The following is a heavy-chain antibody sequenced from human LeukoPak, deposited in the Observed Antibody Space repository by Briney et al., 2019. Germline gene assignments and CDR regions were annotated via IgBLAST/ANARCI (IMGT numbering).Heavy chain of an antibody. CDR2: INTDGTTT. J-gene: IGHJ4*02. Sequence: GGSLRLSCAASGFSFSSHWMHWVRQVPGKELVWVSRINTDGTTTTYADSVKGRFTISRDNAKNSLYLQMNSLRAEDTAVYYCARAHNWKYGSFDFWGQGTLVTVSS. CDR1: GFSFSSHW. V-gene: IGHV3-74*01. D-gene: IGHD1-7*01. CDR3: ARAHNWKYGSFDF.